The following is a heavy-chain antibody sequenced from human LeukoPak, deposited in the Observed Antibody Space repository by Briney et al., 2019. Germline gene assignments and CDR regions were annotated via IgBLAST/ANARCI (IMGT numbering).Heavy chain of an antibody. Sequence: SETLSLTCAVYGGSFSGYYWSWMRQPPGKGLERIGEINHSGSTNYNPSLKSRVTISVDTSKTQFSLKLSSVTAADMAVYYCARGPVLTGYPADVWGKGTTVTVSS. D-gene: IGHD3-9*01. CDR3: ARGPVLTGYPADV. CDR2: INHSGST. V-gene: IGHV4-34*01. CDR1: GGSFSGYY. J-gene: IGHJ6*04.